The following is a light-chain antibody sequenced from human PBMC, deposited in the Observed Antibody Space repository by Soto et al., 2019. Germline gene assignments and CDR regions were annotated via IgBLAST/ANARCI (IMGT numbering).Light chain of an antibody. Sequence: EIVMTQSPATLSVSPGETPTLSCRASQSVSNNVAWYQQKPGQALRLLILGASTRATGIPARFSGSGSGTEFTLTISSLQSEDFAVYYCQQYNNWPRTFGQGTKVDIK. CDR2: GAS. J-gene: IGKJ1*01. CDR3: QQYNNWPRT. V-gene: IGKV3-15*01. CDR1: QSVSNN.